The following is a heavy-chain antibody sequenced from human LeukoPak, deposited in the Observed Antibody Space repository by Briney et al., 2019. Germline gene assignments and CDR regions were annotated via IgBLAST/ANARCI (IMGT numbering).Heavy chain of an antibody. V-gene: IGHV1-46*01. CDR1: GYPFTSYY. CDR2: INPGGGSA. CDR3: ARERASFDF. Sequence: GASVKVSCKASGYPFTSYYIHWVRQAPGQGLEWMGIINPGGGSATYAQKFQGRVTMTSDPSTSTVYMDLSSLTSEDTAVYYCARERASFDFWGQGTLVTVSS. J-gene: IGHJ4*02.